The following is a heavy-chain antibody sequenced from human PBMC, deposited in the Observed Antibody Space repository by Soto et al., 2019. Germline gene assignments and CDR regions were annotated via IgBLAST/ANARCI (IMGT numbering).Heavy chain of an antibody. CDR1: GFTFSSYS. CDR2: ISSSSSTI. J-gene: IGHJ6*03. D-gene: IGHD1-1*01. V-gene: IGHV3-48*01. CDR3: ATQRGPTPYYYYYYMDV. Sequence: GGSLSLSCAASGFTFSSYSMNWVRQAPGKGLEWVSYISSSSSTIYYADSVKGRFTISRDNAKNSLYLQMNSLRAEDTAVYYCATQRGPTPYYYYYYMDVWGKGTTVTVSS.